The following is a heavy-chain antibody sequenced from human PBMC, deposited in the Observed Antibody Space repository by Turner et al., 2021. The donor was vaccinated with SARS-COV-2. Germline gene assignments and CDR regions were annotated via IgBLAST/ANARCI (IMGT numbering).Heavy chain of an antibody. V-gene: IGHV3-21*01. CDR1: GFTFSSHS. D-gene: IGHD3-22*01. CDR3: ARSPTAPGYYYDSSGYYTPYYFDY. Sequence: EVQLGEAGGGLVKPGGSLRLSCAASGFTFSSHSMNWVRQAPGKGLEWVSSISSSSSYIYYADAVKGRFTISRDNAKNSLYLQMNSLRAEDTAVYYCARSPTAPGYYYDSSGYYTPYYFDYWGQGTLVTVSS. CDR2: ISSSSSYI. J-gene: IGHJ4*02.